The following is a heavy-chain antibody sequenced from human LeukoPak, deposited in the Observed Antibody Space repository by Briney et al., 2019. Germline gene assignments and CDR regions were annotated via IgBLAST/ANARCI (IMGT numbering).Heavy chain of an antibody. J-gene: IGHJ6*03. CDR2: IRDDGGDK. CDR1: GFTFNNYG. D-gene: IGHD1-7*01. CDR3: TRALLYNWNYGGPDYYYYYMDV. V-gene: IGHV3-30*02. Sequence: GGSLRLSCAASGFTFNNYGMHWVRQAPGKGLEWVAFIRDDGGDKFYADSVKDRFTISRDDSKSIAYLQMNSLKTEDTAVYYCTRALLYNWNYGGPDYYYYYMDVWGKGTTVIVSS.